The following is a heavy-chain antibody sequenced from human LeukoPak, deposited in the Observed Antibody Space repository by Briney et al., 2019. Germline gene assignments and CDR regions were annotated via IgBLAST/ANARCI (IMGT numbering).Heavy chain of an antibody. CDR1: GGSISSYY. D-gene: IGHD3-10*01. V-gene: IGHV4-59*01. CDR2: IYYSGST. CDR3: ASDGMVRGGEYYFDY. Sequence: PSETLSHTCTVSGGSISSYYWSWIRQPPGKGLEWIGYIYYSGSTNYNPSLKSRVTISVDTSKNQFSLKLSSVTAADTAVYYCASDGMVRGGEYYFDYWGQGTLVTVSS. J-gene: IGHJ4*02.